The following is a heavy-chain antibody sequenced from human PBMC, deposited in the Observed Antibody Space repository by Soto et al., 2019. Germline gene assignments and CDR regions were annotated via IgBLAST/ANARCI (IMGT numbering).Heavy chain of an antibody. D-gene: IGHD1-20*01. CDR1: GFTFDDYA. J-gene: IGHJ5*02. Sequence: GGSLRLSCAASGFTFDDYAMHWVRQAPGKGLEWVSGISWNSGSIGYADSVKGRFTISRDNAKNSLYLQMNSLRAEDTALYYCAKGYNWNRLGYNWFDPWGQGTLVTVSS. CDR2: ISWNSGSI. CDR3: AKGYNWNRLGYNWFDP. V-gene: IGHV3-9*01.